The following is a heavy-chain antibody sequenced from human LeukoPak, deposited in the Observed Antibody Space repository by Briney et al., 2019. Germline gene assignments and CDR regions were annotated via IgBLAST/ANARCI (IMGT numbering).Heavy chain of an antibody. J-gene: IGHJ4*02. Sequence: GGSLRLSCAASGFTFSSYAMSWVRQAPGKGLEWVSAISGSGGSTYYADSVKGRFTISRDNSKNTLYLQMNSLRAEDTAVYYCAKDGYCSGGSCYSLVSGYWGQGTLVTVSS. CDR2: ISGSGGST. CDR1: GFTFSSYA. V-gene: IGHV3-23*01. D-gene: IGHD2-15*01. CDR3: AKDGYCSGGSCYSLVSGY.